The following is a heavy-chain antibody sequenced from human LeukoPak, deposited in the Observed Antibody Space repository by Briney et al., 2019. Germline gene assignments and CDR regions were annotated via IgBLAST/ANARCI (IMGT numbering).Heavy chain of an antibody. CDR2: IYYSGST. V-gene: IGHV4-39*07. J-gene: IGHJ4*02. CDR3: ALTRPMYYDFWSGYSYYFDY. D-gene: IGHD3-3*01. Sequence: SETLSLTCTVSGGSISSSSYYWGWIRQPPGKGLEWIGSIYYSGSTYYNPSLKSRVTISVDTSKNQCSLKLSSVTAADTAVYYCALTRPMYYDFWSGYSYYFDYWGQGTLVTVSS. CDR1: GGSISSSSYY.